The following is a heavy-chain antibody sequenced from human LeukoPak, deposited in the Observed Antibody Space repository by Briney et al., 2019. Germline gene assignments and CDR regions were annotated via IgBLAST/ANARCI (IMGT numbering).Heavy chain of an antibody. Sequence: SETLSLTCAVYGGSFSGYYWSWIRRPPGKGREWIGEINHSGSTNYNPSLKSRVTISVDTSKNQFSLKLSSVTAADTAVYYCARGGGAVADSFDYWGQGTLVTVSS. J-gene: IGHJ4*02. D-gene: IGHD6-19*01. CDR3: ARGGGAVADSFDY. V-gene: IGHV4-34*01. CDR1: GGSFSGYY. CDR2: INHSGST.